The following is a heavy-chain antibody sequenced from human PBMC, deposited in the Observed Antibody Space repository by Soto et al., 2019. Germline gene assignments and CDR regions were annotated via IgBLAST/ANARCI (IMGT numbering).Heavy chain of an antibody. CDR3: ARAGTGGAFDI. Sequence: ASVKVSCKASGGTFSSYTISWVRQAPGQGLEWMGRIIPILGIANYAQKFQGRVTITADKSTSTAYMELSSLRSEDTAVYYCARAGTGGAFDIWGQGTMVTVSS. D-gene: IGHD2-8*02. CDR2: IIPILGIA. V-gene: IGHV1-69*02. CDR1: GGTFSSYT. J-gene: IGHJ3*02.